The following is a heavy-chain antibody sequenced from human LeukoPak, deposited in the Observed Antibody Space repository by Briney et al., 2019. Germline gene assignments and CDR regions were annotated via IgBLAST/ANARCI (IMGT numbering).Heavy chain of an antibody. CDR3: ARVPVGYQGYSSAWYTDY. CDR2: IISSSSRI. CDR1: GFTFSSYT. D-gene: IGHD6-19*01. V-gene: IGHV3-21*01. Sequence: GGSLRLSCAASGFTFSSYTMMWVRQAPGKGLEYVSSIISSSSRIFYADSVRGRFTISRDNAKNPLYLQMNSLRAEDTAVYYCARVPVGYQGYSSAWYTDYWGQGTLVSVSS. J-gene: IGHJ4*02.